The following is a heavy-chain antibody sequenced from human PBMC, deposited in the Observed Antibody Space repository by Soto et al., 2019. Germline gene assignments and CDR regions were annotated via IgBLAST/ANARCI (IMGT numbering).Heavy chain of an antibody. J-gene: IGHJ5*02. CDR1: GDSVSSNSAA. CDR3: ARDLAVAELRWFDP. D-gene: IGHD6-19*01. CDR2: TYYRSKWYN. Sequence: PSQTLSLTCAISGDSVSSNSAAWNWIRQSPSRGLEWLGRTYYRSKWYNDYAVSVKSRITINPDTSRNQFSLQLNSVTPEDTAVYYCARDLAVAELRWFDPWGQGTLVTVSS. V-gene: IGHV6-1*01.